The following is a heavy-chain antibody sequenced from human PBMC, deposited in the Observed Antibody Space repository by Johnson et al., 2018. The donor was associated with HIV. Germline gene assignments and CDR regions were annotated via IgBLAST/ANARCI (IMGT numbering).Heavy chain of an antibody. Sequence: VQLVESGGGVVRPGGSLRLSCAASGFTFSDHYMDWVRQAPGKGLEWVGRTRNKANSYTTEYAASVKGRFTISRDDSKNSLYLQMNSLKTEDTAVYYCARGDCSGGSCYGPGAFDIWGQGTMVTVSS. J-gene: IGHJ3*02. CDR2: TRNKANSYTT. CDR1: GFTFSDHY. V-gene: IGHV3-72*01. D-gene: IGHD2-15*01. CDR3: ARGDCSGGSCYGPGAFDI.